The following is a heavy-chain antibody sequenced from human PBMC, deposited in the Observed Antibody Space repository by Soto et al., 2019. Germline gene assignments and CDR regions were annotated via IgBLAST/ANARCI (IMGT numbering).Heavy chain of an antibody. CDR2: ISYDGSNK. CDR1: GFTFSSYA. CDR3: ARPLWRDDYNWGYFDL. J-gene: IGHJ2*01. D-gene: IGHD4-4*01. V-gene: IGHV3-30-3*01. Sequence: GGSLRLSCAASGFTFSSYAMHWVRQAPGKGLEWVAVISYDGSNKYYADSVKGRFTTSRDNSKNTLYLQMNSLRLEDTAVYYCARPLWRDDYNWGYFDLWGRGTLVTVSS.